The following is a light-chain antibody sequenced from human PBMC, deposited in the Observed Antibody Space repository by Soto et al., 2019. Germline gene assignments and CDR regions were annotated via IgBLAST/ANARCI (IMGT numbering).Light chain of an antibody. CDR2: AAS. V-gene: IGKV1-39*01. J-gene: IGKJ4*01. CDR1: QSISSY. CDR3: QQSYSTPLT. Sequence: DIEMTQSPSSLSASLGERVTITCRASQSISSYLNWYQQKPGKAPKLLIYAASSLQSGVPSRFSGSGSRTDFTLTISSLQSEDFATYYCQQSYSTPLTFGGGTKVDIK.